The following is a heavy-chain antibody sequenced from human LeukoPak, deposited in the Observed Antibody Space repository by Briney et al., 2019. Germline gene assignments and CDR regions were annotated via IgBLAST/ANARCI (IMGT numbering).Heavy chain of an antibody. Sequence: PGGSLTPSCAASGXSFSSYCMNWVRQAPGKGLEWVSYSSSSSSTIYYADSVKGRFTISRDNAKNSLYLQMNSLRDEDTAVYYCASAGSGLYWGQGTLVTVSS. CDR3: ASAGSGLY. CDR2: SSSSSSTI. J-gene: IGHJ4*02. V-gene: IGHV3-48*02. CDR1: GXSFSSYC. D-gene: IGHD6-19*01.